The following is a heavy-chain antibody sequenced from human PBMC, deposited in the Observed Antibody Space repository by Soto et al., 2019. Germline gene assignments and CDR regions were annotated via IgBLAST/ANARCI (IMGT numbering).Heavy chain of an antibody. Sequence: QVQLVQSGAEVKKPGASMRVSCKASGYTFTSHGIRWVRQAPGQGLEWMGWNNAYNGDTNYARKFQGRVSMTADSSTTTDSLLLRSLSSDDTAVYYGAREALCGPLLATIHFDQWGQGTLVNVFS. CDR2: NNAYNGDT. J-gene: IGHJ4*02. CDR3: AREALCGPLLATIHFDQ. CDR1: GYTFTSHG. V-gene: IGHV1-18*04. D-gene: IGHD5-12*01.